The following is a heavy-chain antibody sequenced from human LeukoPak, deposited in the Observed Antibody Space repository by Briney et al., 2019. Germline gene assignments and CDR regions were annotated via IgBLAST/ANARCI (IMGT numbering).Heavy chain of an antibody. J-gene: IGHJ5*02. V-gene: IGHV4-59*01. Sequence: SETLSLTCTVSGGSLSSYYWSWIRQPPGKGLEWIGYIYYSGSTNYNPSLKSRVTISVDTSKNQFSLKLSSVTAADTAVYYCARGMVRGSNWFDPWGQGTLVTVSS. D-gene: IGHD3-10*01. CDR2: IYYSGST. CDR1: GGSLSSYY. CDR3: ARGMVRGSNWFDP.